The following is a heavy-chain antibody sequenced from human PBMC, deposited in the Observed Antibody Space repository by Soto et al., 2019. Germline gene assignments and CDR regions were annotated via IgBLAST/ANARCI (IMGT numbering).Heavy chain of an antibody. CDR3: ARDPPYDSSGYYLDY. CDR1: GYTFTGYY. CDR2: INPNSGGT. V-gene: IGHV1-2*02. J-gene: IGHJ4*02. D-gene: IGHD3-22*01. Sequence: RASVKVSCKASGYTFTGYYMHWVRQAPGQGLEWMGWINPNSGGTNYAQKFQGRVTMTRDTSISTAYMELSRLRSDDTAVYYCARDPPYDSSGYYLDYWGQGTLVTVSS.